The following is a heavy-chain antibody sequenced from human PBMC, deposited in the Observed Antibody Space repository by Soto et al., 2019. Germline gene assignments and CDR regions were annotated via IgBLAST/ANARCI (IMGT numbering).Heavy chain of an antibody. CDR3: ARDRQGLATFD. D-gene: IGHD3-16*01. J-gene: IGHJ4*01. Sequence: QMQLVQSGAEVKKPGASVKVSCKVSGNTFSDHFLHWVRQAPGQGPEWMGWIKPSSGGTHLAQKFKGRVTFTSDASISTAYMELTSLTSDDAAVYFCARDRQGLATFD. CDR1: GNTFSDHF. V-gene: IGHV1-2*02. CDR2: IKPSSGGT.